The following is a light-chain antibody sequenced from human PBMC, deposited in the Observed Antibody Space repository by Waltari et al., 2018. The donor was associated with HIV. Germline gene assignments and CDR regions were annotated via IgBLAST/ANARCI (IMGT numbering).Light chain of an antibody. V-gene: IGLV1-40*01. J-gene: IGLJ1*01. CDR2: SNT. CDR1: TSNLGAGYT. CDR3: QSYDSSLSGYV. Sequence: QSVLTQPPSVSGAPGQRVTISCTGSTSNLGAGYTLRWYRQLPGTAPKLLIYSNTNRPSGVPDRFSGSKSGTSASLAITGLQADDEADYYCQSYDSSLSGYVFGTGTKVTVL.